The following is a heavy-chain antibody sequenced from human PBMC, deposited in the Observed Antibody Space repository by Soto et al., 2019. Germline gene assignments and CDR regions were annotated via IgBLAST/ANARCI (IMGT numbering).Heavy chain of an antibody. CDR3: AKDRGGAVAGYYYGMDV. D-gene: IGHD6-19*01. J-gene: IGHJ6*02. CDR1: GFTFSSYG. V-gene: IGHV3-30*18. CDR2: ISYDGSNK. Sequence: PVGSLRLSCAASGFTFSSYGMHWVRQAPGKGLEWVAVISYDGSNKYYADSVKGRFTISRDNSKNTLYLQMNSLRAEDTAVYYCAKDRGGAVAGYYYGMDVWGQGTTVTVSS.